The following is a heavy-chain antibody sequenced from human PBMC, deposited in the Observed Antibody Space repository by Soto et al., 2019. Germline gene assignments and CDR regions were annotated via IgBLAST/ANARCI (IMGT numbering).Heavy chain of an antibody. CDR1: GGTFSSYT. D-gene: IGHD3-22*01. CDR3: ARAQYYDSSGYRNWFDP. J-gene: IGHJ5*02. V-gene: IGHV1-69*02. CDR2: IIPILGID. Sequence: QVQLVQSGAEVKKPGSSMKVSCKASGGTFSSYTISWVRHAPGQGLEWMGRIIPILGIDNYAQKFQGRVTITADKSTSTAYMELSSLRSEDTAVYYCARAQYYDSSGYRNWFDPWGQGTLVTVSS.